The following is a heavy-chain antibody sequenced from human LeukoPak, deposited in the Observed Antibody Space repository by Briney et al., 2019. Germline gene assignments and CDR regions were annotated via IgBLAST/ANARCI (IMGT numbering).Heavy chain of an antibody. CDR1: GFPFSNYW. V-gene: IGHV3-21*01. CDR3: ASLMTTVIIRDF. Sequence: GGSLRLSCAASGFPFSNYWMHWVRQAPGKGLEWVSSITGSSSHSYYAASVKGRFTIYRDNAENSLYLQMNGLRAEDTAVYFCASLMTTVIIRDFWGQGTPVTVCS. J-gene: IGHJ4*02. D-gene: IGHD4-11*01. CDR2: ITGSSSHS.